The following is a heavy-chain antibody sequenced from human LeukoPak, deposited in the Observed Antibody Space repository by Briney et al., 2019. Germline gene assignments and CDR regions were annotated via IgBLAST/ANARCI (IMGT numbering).Heavy chain of an antibody. V-gene: IGHV1-18*04. CDR1: GYTFTGYY. Sequence: GASVKVSCKASGYTFTGYYMHWVRQAPGQGLEWMGWISAYNGNTNYAQKLQGRVTMTTDTSTSTAYMELRSLRSDDTAVYYCAKLERPYYFDYWGQGTLVTVSS. CDR2: ISAYNGNT. CDR3: AKLERPYYFDY. J-gene: IGHJ4*02. D-gene: IGHD1-1*01.